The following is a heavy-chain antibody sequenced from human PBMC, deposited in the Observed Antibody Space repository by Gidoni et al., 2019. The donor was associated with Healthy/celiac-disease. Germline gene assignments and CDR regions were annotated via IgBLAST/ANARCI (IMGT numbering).Heavy chain of an antibody. D-gene: IGHD5-12*01. CDR1: GGSISSYY. Sequence: QVQLQESGPGLVKPSETLSLTCTVPGGSISSYYWSWIRQPPGKGLEWIGYIYYSGSTNYNPSLKSRVTISVDTSKNQFSLKLSSVTAADTAVYYCARGEWLRLFDPWGQGTLVTVSS. CDR2: IYYSGST. V-gene: IGHV4-59*01. CDR3: ARGEWLRLFDP. J-gene: IGHJ5*02.